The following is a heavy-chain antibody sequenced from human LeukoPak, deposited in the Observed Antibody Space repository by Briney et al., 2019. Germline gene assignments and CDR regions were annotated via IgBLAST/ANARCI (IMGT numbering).Heavy chain of an antibody. D-gene: IGHD3-10*01. V-gene: IGHV4-34*01. Sequence: SETLSLTCAVYGGSFSGYYWSWIRQPPGEGLEWIGEINHSGSTNYNPSLKSRVTISVDTSKNQFSLKLSSVTAADTAVYYCASAHRSGTSLNWFDPWGQGTLVTVSS. J-gene: IGHJ5*02. CDR2: INHSGST. CDR3: ASAHRSGTSLNWFDP. CDR1: GGSFSGYY.